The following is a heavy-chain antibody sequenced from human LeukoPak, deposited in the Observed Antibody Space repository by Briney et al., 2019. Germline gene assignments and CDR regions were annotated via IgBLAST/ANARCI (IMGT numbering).Heavy chain of an antibody. V-gene: IGHV4-59*01. D-gene: IGHD5-18*01. CDR2: IYYSGST. CDR1: GGSISSYY. Sequence: NPSETLSLTCTVSGGSISSYYWSWIRQPPGKGLEWIGYIYYSGSTNYNPSLKSRVTISVDTSKNQFSLKLSSVTAADTAMYYCARGYSYGYMTEASDIWGQGTMVTVSS. CDR3: ARGYSYGYMTEASDI. J-gene: IGHJ3*02.